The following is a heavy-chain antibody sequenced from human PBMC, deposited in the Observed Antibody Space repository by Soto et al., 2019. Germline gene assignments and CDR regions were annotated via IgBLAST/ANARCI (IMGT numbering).Heavy chain of an antibody. CDR2: IYHRGTT. J-gene: IGHJ6*03. CDR3: ARANYDFWSGSTKYYYYYMDV. Sequence: QVQLQESGPGLVKPSGTLSLTCAVSSDSISGSNWWSWVRQPPGKGLEWIGEIYHRGTTNYNPSLKNRVTISVDKSKNQFSLKLSSVTAADTAVYYCARANYDFWSGSTKYYYYYMDVWGKGTSVTVSS. V-gene: IGHV4-4*02. CDR1: SDSISGSNW. D-gene: IGHD3-3*01.